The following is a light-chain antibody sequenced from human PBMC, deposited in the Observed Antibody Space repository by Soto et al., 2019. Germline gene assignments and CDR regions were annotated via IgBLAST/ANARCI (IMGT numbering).Light chain of an antibody. Sequence: QSALTQPASVSGSPGQSITISWTGTSSDVGGYNYVSWYQQHPGKAPKLMIYDVSNRPSGVSNRFSGSKSDNTASLTISGLQAEDEADYYCSSYTSSSTLYVFGTGTKLTVL. J-gene: IGLJ1*01. CDR1: SSDVGGYNY. CDR2: DVS. CDR3: SSYTSSSTLYV. V-gene: IGLV2-14*01.